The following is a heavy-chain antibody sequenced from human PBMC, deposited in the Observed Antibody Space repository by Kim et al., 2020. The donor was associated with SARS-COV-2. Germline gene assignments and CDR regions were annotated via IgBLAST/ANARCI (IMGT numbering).Heavy chain of an antibody. V-gene: IGHV1-2*02. J-gene: IGHJ5*02. Sequence: ASVKVSCKASGYSFTAYYVQWVRQAPGQGLEWMGWIDPNTGGTNYAQKFQGRVTMTTDRSISTAYMELSRLTSDDTAVYFCARGWGSSSFDPWGQGTLVTVSS. D-gene: IGHD6-13*01. CDR2: IDPNTGGT. CDR3: ARGWGSSSFDP. CDR1: GYSFTAYY.